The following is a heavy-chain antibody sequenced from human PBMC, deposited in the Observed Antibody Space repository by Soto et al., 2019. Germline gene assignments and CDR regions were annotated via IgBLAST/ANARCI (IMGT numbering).Heavy chain of an antibody. CDR2: INHSGST. Sequence: SETLSLTCAVYWGSFSGYCWSCIRQPPWKGLEWIVEINHSGSTSYNPSLKSRVTISVDTSTNQSSLKLSSVTAADTAVYYCARGSRQQRHPYCRSTSCLGRGYYYYGMAVWGQGTPVTVSS. J-gene: IGHJ6*01. V-gene: IGHV4-34*01. CDR1: WGSFSGYC. D-gene: IGHD2-2*01. CDR3: ARGSRQQRHPYCRSTSCLGRGYYYYGMAV.